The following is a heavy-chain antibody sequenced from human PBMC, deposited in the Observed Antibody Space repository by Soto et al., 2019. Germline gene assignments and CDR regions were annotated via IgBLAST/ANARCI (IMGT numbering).Heavy chain of an antibody. Sequence: QVQLVQSGAEVRKSGSSVKVSCRASGGTFSSYAVSWVRQAPGQGLEWMGVIIPPLNTPKYAPKFQDRVTITADASATTAYMELSSLRSEDSAVYYCARESSSPNYYYYGMDVWGQRTTVTVSS. CDR1: GGTFSSYA. CDR3: ARESSSPNYYYYGMDV. CDR2: IIPPLNTP. V-gene: IGHV1-69*01. D-gene: IGHD6-6*01. J-gene: IGHJ6*02.